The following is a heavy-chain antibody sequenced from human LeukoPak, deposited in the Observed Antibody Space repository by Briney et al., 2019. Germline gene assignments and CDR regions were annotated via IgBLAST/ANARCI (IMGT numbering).Heavy chain of an antibody. Sequence: SETLSLTCTVSGGSISSGDYYWSWIRQPPGKGLEWIGYIYYSGSTYYNPSLKGRVTISVDTSKNQFSLKLSSVTAADTAVYYCARGKEYYYDSSGYNYYFDYWGQGTLVTVSS. CDR2: IYYSGST. D-gene: IGHD3-22*01. V-gene: IGHV4-30-4*01. J-gene: IGHJ4*02. CDR3: ARGKEYYYDSSGYNYYFDY. CDR1: GGSISSGDYY.